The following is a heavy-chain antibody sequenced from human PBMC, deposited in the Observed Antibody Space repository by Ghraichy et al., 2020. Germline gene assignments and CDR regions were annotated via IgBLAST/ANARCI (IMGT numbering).Heavy chain of an antibody. CDR2: ISGSGGGT. J-gene: IGHJ4*02. Sequence: LSLTCAASGFTFSSYAMSWVRQAPGKGLEWVSTISGSGGGTYYADSVKGRFTISRDNSKNTRYLQMNSLRAEDTAVYYCAKDQGYYYGSGFYFDYWGQGTLVTVSS. D-gene: IGHD3-10*01. V-gene: IGHV3-23*01. CDR1: GFTFSSYA. CDR3: AKDQGYYYGSGFYFDY.